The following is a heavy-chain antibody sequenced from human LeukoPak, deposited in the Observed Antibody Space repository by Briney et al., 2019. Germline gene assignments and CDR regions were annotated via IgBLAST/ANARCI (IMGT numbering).Heavy chain of an antibody. J-gene: IGHJ5*02. D-gene: IGHD6-13*01. Sequence: GESLKISCKGSGYSFTSYWIGWVRQMPGKGLEWMGIIYPGDSDTRYSPSFQGQVTISADKSISTAYLQWSSLKASDTAMYSCASLGSSSWYWFDPWGQGTLVTVFS. CDR1: GYSFTSYW. V-gene: IGHV5-51*01. CDR3: ASLGSSSWYWFDP. CDR2: IYPGDSDT.